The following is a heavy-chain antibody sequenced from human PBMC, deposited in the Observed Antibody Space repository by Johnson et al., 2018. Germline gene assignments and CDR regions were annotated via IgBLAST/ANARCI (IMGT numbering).Heavy chain of an antibody. CDR2: IVVGSGNT. D-gene: IGHD3-22*01. CDR1: GFTFTSSA. CDR3: AAEHYYDSSGLLAGEYFQH. Sequence: QLVESGPEVNKPGTSVKVSCQASGFTFTSSAVQWVRQARGQRLEWIGWIVVGSGNTNYAQKFQESVTITRDMSTSTAYMGPSNLRAEATAVYYWAAEHYYDSSGLLAGEYFQHWGQGTLVTVSS. J-gene: IGHJ1*01. V-gene: IGHV1-58*01.